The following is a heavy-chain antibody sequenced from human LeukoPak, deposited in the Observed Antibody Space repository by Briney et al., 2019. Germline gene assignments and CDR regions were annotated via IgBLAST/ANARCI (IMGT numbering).Heavy chain of an antibody. CDR3: ARDHYGYLDY. J-gene: IGHJ4*02. V-gene: IGHV3-30-3*01. D-gene: IGHD3-10*01. CDR2: ISYDGSNK. Sequence: PGGSLRLSCAASGFTFSSYAMHWVRQAPGKGLEWVAVISYDGSNKYYADSVKGRFTISRDNAKNSLYLQMSGLRFEDTAVYYCARDHYGYLDYWGQGTLVTVSS. CDR1: GFTFSSYA.